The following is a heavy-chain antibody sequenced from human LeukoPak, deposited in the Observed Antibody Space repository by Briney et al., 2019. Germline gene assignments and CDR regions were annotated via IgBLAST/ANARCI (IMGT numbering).Heavy chain of an antibody. J-gene: IGHJ4*02. CDR3: ARDRQAAGIFDDY. V-gene: IGHV3-30*03. CDR1: GFTFSSYA. Sequence: GGSLRLSCAASGFTFSSYAMSWVRQAPGKGLEWVGVMSYDGSTRYYADSVKGRFTISRDNTKNTLYLQMNSLRAEDTAVYYCARDRQAAGIFDDYWGQGPLVTVSS. CDR2: MSYDGSTR. D-gene: IGHD6-13*01.